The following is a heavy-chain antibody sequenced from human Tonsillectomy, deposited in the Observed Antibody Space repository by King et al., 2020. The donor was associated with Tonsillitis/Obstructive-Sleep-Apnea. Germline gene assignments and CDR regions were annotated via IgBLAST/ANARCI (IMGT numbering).Heavy chain of an antibody. CDR2: INHSGST. D-gene: IGHD6-13*01. Sequence: VQLQQWGAGLLKPSETPSLTCAVYGGSFSGYYWSWIRQPPGKGLEWIGEINHSGSTNYNPSLKSRVTISVDTSKNQFSLKLSSVTAADTAVYYCARGPNYSSSWYNYWGQGTLVTVSS. V-gene: IGHV4-34*01. CDR3: ARGPNYSSSWYNY. CDR1: GGSFSGYY. J-gene: IGHJ4*02.